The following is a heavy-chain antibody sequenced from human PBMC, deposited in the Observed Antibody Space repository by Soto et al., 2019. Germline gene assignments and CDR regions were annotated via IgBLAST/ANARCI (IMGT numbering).Heavy chain of an antibody. Sequence: QVQLQESGPGLVKPSETLSLTCTVSGGSISSHYWSWIRQPPGKGLEWIGYSYYSGSTNYNPSLKSRVTISVDTSKDQFSLKLSSVTAADTAVYYCARRMGIAAAGTSGGAFDIWGQGTMVTVSS. CDR3: ARRMGIAAAGTSGGAFDI. J-gene: IGHJ3*02. CDR2: SYYSGST. D-gene: IGHD6-13*01. V-gene: IGHV4-59*11. CDR1: GGSISSHY.